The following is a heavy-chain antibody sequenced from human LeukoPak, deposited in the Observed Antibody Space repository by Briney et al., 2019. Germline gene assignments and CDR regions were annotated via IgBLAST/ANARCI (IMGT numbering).Heavy chain of an antibody. CDR1: GGSMNSYY. J-gene: IGHJ6*03. V-gene: IGHV4-59*01. CDR2: IDYRGTT. Sequence: SETLSLTCTVSGGSMNSYYWSWIRQPPGKGLEWIGHIDYRGTTNYHPSLRSRATISVDMSKNQFSLKLRSVTAADTAVYYCARDRVSIFGVIMGYMDVWGKGTTVTVSS. D-gene: IGHD3-3*01. CDR3: ARDRVSIFGVIMGYMDV.